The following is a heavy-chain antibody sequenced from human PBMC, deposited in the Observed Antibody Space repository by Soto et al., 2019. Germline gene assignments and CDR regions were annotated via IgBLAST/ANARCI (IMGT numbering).Heavy chain of an antibody. CDR1: GGSISSGGYY. Sequence: SETLSLTCTVSGGSISSGGYYWSWIRQHPGKGLEWIGYIYYSGSTYYNPSLKSRVTISVATSKNQLSRKLSSVTAADTAVYYCARTSMTTVSQFDYWGQGTLVTVSS. J-gene: IGHJ4*02. CDR2: IYYSGST. V-gene: IGHV4-31*03. CDR3: ARTSMTTVSQFDY. D-gene: IGHD4-17*01.